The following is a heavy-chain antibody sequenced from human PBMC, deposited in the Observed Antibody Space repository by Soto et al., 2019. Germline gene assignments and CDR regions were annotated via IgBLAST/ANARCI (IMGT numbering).Heavy chain of an antibody. CDR2: IYHSGST. CDR3: ASPYCSSTSCYRGYFDY. CDR1: GYSISSGYY. J-gene: IGHJ4*02. D-gene: IGHD2-2*01. Sequence: SETLSLTCTVSGYSISSGYYWGWIRQPPGKGLEWIGSIYHSGSTYYNPSLKSRVTISVDTSKNQFSLKLSSVTAADTAVYYCASPYCSSTSCYRGYFDYWGQGTLVTVSS. V-gene: IGHV4-38-2*02.